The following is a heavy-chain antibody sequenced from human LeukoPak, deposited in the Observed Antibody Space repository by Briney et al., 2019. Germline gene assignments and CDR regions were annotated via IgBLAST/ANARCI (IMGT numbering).Heavy chain of an antibody. J-gene: IGHJ4*02. D-gene: IGHD1-26*01. Sequence: SKTLSLTCTVSGGSISGYYWSWIRQPPGKGLEWIGFIYYSGTTKYNPSLNSRVTISIDTPKNQFSLKLSSVTAADTALYYCARHLSGGTYPLDYWGQGTLVTVSS. V-gene: IGHV4-59*08. CDR2: IYYSGTT. CDR1: GGSISGYY. CDR3: ARHLSGGTYPLDY.